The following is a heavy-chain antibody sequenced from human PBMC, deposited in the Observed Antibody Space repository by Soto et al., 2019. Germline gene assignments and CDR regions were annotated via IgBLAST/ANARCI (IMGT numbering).Heavy chain of an antibody. CDR3: AKDRRSLDIAVARAFDI. J-gene: IGHJ3*02. D-gene: IGHD6-19*01. Sequence: EVQLLESGGGLVQPGGSLRLSCAASGFTFSSYAMSWVRQAPGKGLEWVSAISGSGGSTYYADSVKGRFTISRDNSKNTLYLQMNSLRAEDTAVYYCAKDRRSLDIAVARAFDIWGQGTMVTVSS. CDR2: ISGSGGST. CDR1: GFTFSSYA. V-gene: IGHV3-23*01.